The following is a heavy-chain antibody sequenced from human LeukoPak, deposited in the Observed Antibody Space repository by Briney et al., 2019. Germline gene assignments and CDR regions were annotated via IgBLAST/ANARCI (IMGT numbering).Heavy chain of an antibody. CDR1: GFTFSTYG. J-gene: IGHJ4*02. D-gene: IGHD4/OR15-4a*01. CDR2: ISGSAGST. CDR3: AKDLGTAMVTCSFDN. Sequence: GGSLRLSCAASGFTFSTYGMGWVRQAPGKGLEWVSSISGSAGSTYYAASVKGRFTISRDNSKNTVYLRMNSLTAGDTAIYYCAKDLGTAMVTCSFDNWGRGNLVTVSS. V-gene: IGHV3-23*01.